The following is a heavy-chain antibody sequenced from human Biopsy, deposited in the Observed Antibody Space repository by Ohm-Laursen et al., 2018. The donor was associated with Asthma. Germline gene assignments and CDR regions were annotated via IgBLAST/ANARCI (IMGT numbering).Heavy chain of an antibody. J-gene: IGHJ3*02. CDR3: ARPREYYYDSSGYYYHAFDI. V-gene: IGHV4-39*01. Sequence: SDTLSLTCTVSGGSISSSSYYWGWIRQPPGKGLEWIGSIYYSGSTYYNPSLKSRVTISVDTSKNQFSLKLSSVTAADTAVYYCARPREYYYDSSGYYYHAFDIWGQGTMVTVSS. CDR2: IYYSGST. CDR1: GGSISSSSYY. D-gene: IGHD3-22*01.